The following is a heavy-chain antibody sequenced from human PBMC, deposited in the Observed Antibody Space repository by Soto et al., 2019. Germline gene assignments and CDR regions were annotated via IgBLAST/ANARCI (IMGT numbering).Heavy chain of an antibody. CDR2: ISGSGGST. J-gene: IGHJ4*02. V-gene: IGHV3-23*01. CDR1: GFTFSSYA. D-gene: IGHD3-16*01. Sequence: GGSLRLSCAASGFTFSSYAMSWVRQAPGKGLEWVSAISGSGGSTYYADSVKGRFTISRDNSKNTLYLQMNSLRAEDTAVYYCATALNRGGFYEGFEHWGQGTLVTSPQ. CDR3: ATALNRGGFYEGFEH.